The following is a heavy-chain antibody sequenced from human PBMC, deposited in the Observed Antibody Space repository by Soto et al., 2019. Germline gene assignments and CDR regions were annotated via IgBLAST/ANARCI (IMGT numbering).Heavy chain of an antibody. CDR3: ARGEQYSGRIFDY. J-gene: IGHJ4*01. V-gene: IGHV6-1*01. CDR2: TYYRSKWYY. CDR1: GYRVSSNSAG. Sequence: SHTLSLTCDITGYRVSSNSAGLSWVRQSPSRGLEWLGRTYYRSKWYYEYAVSVRGRITINPDTSKNQYSLQLNSVTPEDTAVYFCARGEQYSGRIFDYWGQGTLVTVSS. D-gene: IGHD1-26*01.